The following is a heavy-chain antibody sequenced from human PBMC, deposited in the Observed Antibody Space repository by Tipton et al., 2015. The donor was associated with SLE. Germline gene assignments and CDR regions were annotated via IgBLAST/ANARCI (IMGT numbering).Heavy chain of an antibody. CDR3: SWSLNF. Sequence: SLRLSCGTSGFRFDNYAMHWVRQPPGKGLEWVSGITWNSVTLGYADSVKGRFTISRDNAKNSLYLQISNLRVEDTAVYFCSWSLNFWGPGILVTVSS. V-gene: IGHV3-9*01. J-gene: IGHJ4*02. D-gene: IGHD2-15*01. CDR1: GFRFDNYA. CDR2: ITWNSVTL.